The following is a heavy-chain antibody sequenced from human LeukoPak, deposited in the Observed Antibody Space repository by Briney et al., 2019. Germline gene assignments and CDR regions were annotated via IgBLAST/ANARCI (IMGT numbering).Heavy chain of an antibody. Sequence: ASVKVSCKASGYMFTGYFMHWVRQAPGQGLEWMGWINPNSGGTSYAQKYQGRVTMTRDTSSSTAYMELSWLRSDDTAVYYCATSTGDPSESDYGDYGLGYWGQGTLVTVSS. D-gene: IGHD4-17*01. J-gene: IGHJ4*02. CDR2: INPNSGGT. V-gene: IGHV1-2*02. CDR3: ATSTGDPSESDYGDYGLGY. CDR1: GYMFTGYF.